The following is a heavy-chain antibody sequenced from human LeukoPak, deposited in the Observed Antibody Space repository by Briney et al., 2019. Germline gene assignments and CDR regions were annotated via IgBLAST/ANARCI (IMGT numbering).Heavy chain of an antibody. Sequence: GGSLRLSCAASGFTFSSYAMSWVRQAPGKGLEWVSAISGSGGSTYYADSVKGRFTISRDNSKNTLYLHMDSLRAEDTAVYYCAKDLTYYDSSGYLYYFDYWGQGTLVTVSS. J-gene: IGHJ4*02. D-gene: IGHD3-22*01. CDR1: GFTFSSYA. CDR3: AKDLTYYDSSGYLYYFDY. CDR2: ISGSGGST. V-gene: IGHV3-23*01.